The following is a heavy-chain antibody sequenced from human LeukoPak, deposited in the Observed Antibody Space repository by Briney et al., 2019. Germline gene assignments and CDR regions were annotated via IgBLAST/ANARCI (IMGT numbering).Heavy chain of an antibody. J-gene: IGHJ1*01. D-gene: IGHD6-25*01. CDR2: IYYSGST. V-gene: IGHV4-61*08. CDR1: GDSVNSGGYY. CDR3: ARATYNSGLQN. Sequence: SETLSLTCIVSGDSVNSGGYYWSWIRLPPGKELEWIGDIYYSGSTNSNPSLRSRLTMSVDTSKNQFSLKLNSVTSADTAVYFCARATYNSGLQNWGQGTLVTVSS.